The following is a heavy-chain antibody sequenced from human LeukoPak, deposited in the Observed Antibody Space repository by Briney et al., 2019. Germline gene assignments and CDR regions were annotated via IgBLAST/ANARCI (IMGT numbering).Heavy chain of an antibody. CDR2: MNPNSGNT. Sequence: ASVKVSCKASGYTFTSYDINWVRQATGQGLEWMGWMNPNSGNTGYAQKFQGRVTMTRNTSISTAYMELSSLRSEDTAVYYCARPGSSSDAFVIWGQGTMVTVSS. D-gene: IGHD2-15*01. J-gene: IGHJ3*02. CDR1: GYTFTSYD. V-gene: IGHV1-8*01. CDR3: ARPGSSSDAFVI.